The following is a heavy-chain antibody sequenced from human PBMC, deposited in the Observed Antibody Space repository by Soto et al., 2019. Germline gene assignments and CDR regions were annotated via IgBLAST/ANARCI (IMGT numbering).Heavy chain of an antibody. Sequence: QVQLVESGGGVVQPGRSLRLSCAASGFTFSSYAMHWVRQAPGKGLEWVAVISYDGSNKYYADSVKGRFTISRDNSKNTLYLQMNSLRAEDTAVYYCARVDTAMVMYYFDYWGQGTLVTVSS. V-gene: IGHV3-30-3*01. CDR1: GFTFSSYA. J-gene: IGHJ4*02. D-gene: IGHD5-18*01. CDR2: ISYDGSNK. CDR3: ARVDTAMVMYYFDY.